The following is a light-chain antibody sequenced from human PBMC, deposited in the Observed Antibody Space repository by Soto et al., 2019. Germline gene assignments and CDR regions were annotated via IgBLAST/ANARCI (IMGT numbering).Light chain of an antibody. Sequence: DIQMTQSPSSLSASVGDRVTITCRASQSISSSLNWYQQTPGKAPKLLIYAASSLQSGVPSRFSGSGSGTDFTLTISSLQPEDFATYYCQQSYSSLRTFGGGTKVEIK. J-gene: IGKJ4*01. CDR3: QQSYSSLRT. CDR2: AAS. CDR1: QSISSS. V-gene: IGKV1-39*01.